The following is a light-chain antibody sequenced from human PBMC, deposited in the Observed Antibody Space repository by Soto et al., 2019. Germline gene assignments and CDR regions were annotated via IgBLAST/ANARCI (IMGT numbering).Light chain of an antibody. CDR1: QGVGRF. CDR2: DAS. J-gene: IGKJ4*01. V-gene: IGKV3-11*01. CDR3: QQRSGWPLT. Sequence: EIVLTQSPATLSLSPGERAALSCRASQGVGRFLAWYQQKPGQAPRLLIYDASNRATGIPARFSGSGSETDFALVIDKLEPEDFADYYCQQRSGWPLTFGGGTKVEIK.